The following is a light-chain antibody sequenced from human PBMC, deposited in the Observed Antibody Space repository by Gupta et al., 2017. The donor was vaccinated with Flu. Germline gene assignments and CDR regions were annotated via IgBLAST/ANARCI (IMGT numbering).Light chain of an antibody. V-gene: IGLV1-44*01. CDR3: SALDDSLNGWV. J-gene: IGLJ3*02. CDR1: SSQIGCHT. Sequence: QSVLTQPPSASGSPGQRVPLSCSGSSSQIGCHTVHWYQPFPGTAPNVLIYENNQRPSGVPDRFSGSKSGTAAPLAISGLQAEEEADYYCSALDDSLNGWVFGGGTKLTVL. CDR2: ENN.